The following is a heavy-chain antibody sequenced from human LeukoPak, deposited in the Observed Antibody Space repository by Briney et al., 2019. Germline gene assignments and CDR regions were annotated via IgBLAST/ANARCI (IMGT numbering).Heavy chain of an antibody. D-gene: IGHD5-18*01. CDR3: AKEKLPSGYSFLTDY. CDR1: GFTFSSYG. V-gene: IGHV3-30*18. J-gene: IGHJ4*02. CDR2: ISYDGPNK. Sequence: PGGSLRLSCAASGFTFSSYGMHWVRQAPGKGLEWVAVISYDGPNKYYADSVKGRFTISRDDSKSTLYPQMNSLRAEDTAVYYCAKEKLPSGYSFLTDYWGQGTLVTVSS.